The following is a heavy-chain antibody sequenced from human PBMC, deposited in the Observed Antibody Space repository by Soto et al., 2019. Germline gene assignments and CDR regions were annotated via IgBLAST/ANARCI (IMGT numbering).Heavy chain of an antibody. CDR2: IIPIFGTA. CDR3: AGVVSSYGYKQFDY. CDR1: GGTFSSYA. V-gene: IGHV1-69*13. Sequence: GASVKVSCKASGGTFSSYAISWVRQAPGQELEWMGGIIPIFGTANYAQKFQGRVTITADESTSTAYMELSSLRSEDTAVYYCAGVVSSYGYKQFDYWGQGTLVTVSS. J-gene: IGHJ4*02. D-gene: IGHD5-12*01.